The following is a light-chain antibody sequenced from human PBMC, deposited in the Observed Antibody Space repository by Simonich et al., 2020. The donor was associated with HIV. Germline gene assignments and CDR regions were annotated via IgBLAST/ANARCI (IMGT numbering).Light chain of an antibody. CDR3: PLT. CDR2: WAS. CDR1: QSVLSSSNNKNY. Sequence: DIVMTQSPDSLAVSLGERATINCKSSQSVLSSSNNKNYLAWFQQKPGQPPKLIIYWASTRESGVPDRFSGSGSGTDFTLTISSLQAEDVAVYSTPLTFGGGTKVEIK. V-gene: IGKV4-1*01. J-gene: IGKJ4*01.